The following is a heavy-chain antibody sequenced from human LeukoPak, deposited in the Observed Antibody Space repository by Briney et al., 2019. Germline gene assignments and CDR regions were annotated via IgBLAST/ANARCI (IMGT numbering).Heavy chain of an antibody. J-gene: IGHJ4*02. CDR1: GYTFTSHG. V-gene: IGHV1-18*01. CDR3: ARINPYYYGSGSSNFDY. D-gene: IGHD3-10*01. Sequence: GASVKVCCKASGYTFTSHGISWVRQAPGQGLEWMGWISAYNGNTNYAQKLQGRVTMTTDTSTSTAYMELRSLRSDDTAVYYCARINPYYYGSGSSNFDYWGQGTLVTVSS. CDR2: ISAYNGNT.